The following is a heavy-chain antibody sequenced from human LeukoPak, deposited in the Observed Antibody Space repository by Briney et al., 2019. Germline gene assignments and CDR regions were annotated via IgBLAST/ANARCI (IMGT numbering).Heavy chain of an antibody. CDR2: IYSGGST. Sequence: GGSLRLSCAASGFTVSSNYMSWVRQAPGKGLEWVSVIYSGGSTYYADSVKGRFTISRDNSKNTLYLQMNSLRAGDTAVYYCARDSYDSSGYPAQGLDYWGQGTLVTVSS. CDR3: ARDSYDSSGYPAQGLDY. CDR1: GFTVSSNY. J-gene: IGHJ4*02. V-gene: IGHV3-66*01. D-gene: IGHD3-22*01.